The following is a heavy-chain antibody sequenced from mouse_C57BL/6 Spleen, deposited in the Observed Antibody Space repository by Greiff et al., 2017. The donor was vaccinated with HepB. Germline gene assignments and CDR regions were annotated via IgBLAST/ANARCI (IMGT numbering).Heavy chain of an antibody. CDR1: GFTFSSYA. Sequence: EVKLVESGEGLVKPGGSLKLSCAASGFTFSSYAMSWVRQTPEKRLEWVAYISSGGDYIYYADTVKGRFTISRDNARNTLYLQMSSLKSEDTAMYDCTRVITTVGYFDYWGQGTTLTVSS. V-gene: IGHV5-9-1*02. CDR3: TRVITTVGYFDY. D-gene: IGHD1-1*01. J-gene: IGHJ2*01. CDR2: ISSGGDYI.